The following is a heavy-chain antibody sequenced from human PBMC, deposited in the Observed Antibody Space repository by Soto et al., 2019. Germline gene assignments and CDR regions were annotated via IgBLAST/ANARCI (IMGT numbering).Heavy chain of an antibody. D-gene: IGHD3-10*01. CDR2: IYHSGST. Sequence: PSETLSLTCAVSSGSISSGNWWSWVRQPPGKGLEWIGEIYHSGSTNYNPSLKSRVTISVDKSKNQFSLKLSSVTAADTAVYYCARADYGPGCYMDVWGKGTTVTVSS. J-gene: IGHJ6*03. CDR3: ARADYGPGCYMDV. CDR1: SGSISSGNW. V-gene: IGHV4-4*02.